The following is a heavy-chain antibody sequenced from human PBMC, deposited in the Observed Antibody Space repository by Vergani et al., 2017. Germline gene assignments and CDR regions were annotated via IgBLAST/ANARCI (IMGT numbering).Heavy chain of an antibody. D-gene: IGHD3-3*01. Sequence: QLQLQESGPGLVKPSETLSLTCTVSGGSISSSSYYWSWIRQPPGKGLEWIGEINHSGSTNYNPSLKSRVTISVDTSKNQFSLKLSSVTAADTAVYYCARTLTYYDFWSGYSSDVFDYWGQGTLVTVSS. CDR1: GGSISSSSYY. V-gene: IGHV4-39*07. J-gene: IGHJ4*02. CDR3: ARTLTYYDFWSGYSSDVFDY. CDR2: INHSGST.